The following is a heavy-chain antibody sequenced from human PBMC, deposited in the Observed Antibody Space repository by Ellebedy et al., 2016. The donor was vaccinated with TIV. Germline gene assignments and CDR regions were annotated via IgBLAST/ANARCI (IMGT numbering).Heavy chain of an antibody. CDR3: ARDPMRGDYSYWYFDL. D-gene: IGHD4-17*01. J-gene: IGHJ2*01. CDR1: GGSFSGYY. CDR2: INHSGST. Sequence: MPSETLSLTCAVYGGSFSGYYWSWIRQPPGKGLEWIGEINHSGSTNYNPSLKSRVTISVDTSKNQFSLKLSSVTAADTAVYYCARDPMRGDYSYWYFDLWGRGTLVTVSS. V-gene: IGHV4-34*01.